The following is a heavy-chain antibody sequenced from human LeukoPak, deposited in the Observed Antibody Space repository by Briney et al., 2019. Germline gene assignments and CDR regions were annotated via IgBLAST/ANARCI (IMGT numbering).Heavy chain of an antibody. J-gene: IGHJ4*02. Sequence: ASVKVSCKASGYTFTSNYIHWVRQAPGQGLEWMGMIYPRDGSTSYAQKFQGRVTVTRDTSTSTVHMELSGLRSEDTAVYYCARNQEGFDYWGQGTLVTVSS. V-gene: IGHV1-46*01. CDR3: ARNQEGFDY. CDR1: GYTFTSNY. CDR2: IYPRDGST.